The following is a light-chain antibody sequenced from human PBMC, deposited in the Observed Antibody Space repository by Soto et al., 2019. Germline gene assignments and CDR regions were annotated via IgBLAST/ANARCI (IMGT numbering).Light chain of an antibody. Sequence: QSVLTQPASVSGSPGQSITISCVGTSSDIGDYNYVSWYQQHPGKVPKVIIYDVSNRPSGVSYRFSATKSGNTASLTISGLQAEDDADYYCCSYTSSGTLVFGTGTKVTVL. CDR3: CSYTSSGTLV. CDR1: SSDIGDYNY. J-gene: IGLJ1*01. V-gene: IGLV2-14*01. CDR2: DVS.